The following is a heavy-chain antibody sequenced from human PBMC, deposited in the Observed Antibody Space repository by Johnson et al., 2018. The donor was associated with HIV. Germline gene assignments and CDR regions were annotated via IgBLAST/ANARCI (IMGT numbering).Heavy chain of an antibody. CDR3: ARDGRDLVTRGSFDV. CDR1: GLTVSSNY. D-gene: IGHD3-9*01. Sequence: VQLVESGGGLVQPGGSLRLSCSASGLTVSSNYMSWVRQAPGKGLEWGSVIFTAGDVYYSDSVKGRFTIPRDNSKNILYLQMNSLRPEDTAVYYCARDGRDLVTRGSFDVWGQGTVVTVSS. V-gene: IGHV3-66*01. J-gene: IGHJ3*01. CDR2: IFTAGDV.